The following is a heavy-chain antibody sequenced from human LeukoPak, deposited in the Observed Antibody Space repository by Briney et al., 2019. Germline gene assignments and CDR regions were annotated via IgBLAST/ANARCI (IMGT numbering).Heavy chain of an antibody. CDR3: VRDGGVSGYDLLDY. D-gene: IGHD5-12*01. V-gene: IGHV3-7*01. CDR2: INQDGSKE. CDR1: GFTFSNYW. Sequence: GGSLRLSCAASGFTFSNYWMSWVRQAPGKGVEGEAHINQDGSKEYYMDSVKARFTISRDNAKNSLSLQMNSLRAEDTAVYYCVRDGGVSGYDLLDYWGQGTLVTVSS. J-gene: IGHJ4*02.